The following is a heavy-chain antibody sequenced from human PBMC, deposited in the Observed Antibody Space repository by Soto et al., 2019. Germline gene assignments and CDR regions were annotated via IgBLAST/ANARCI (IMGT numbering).Heavy chain of an antibody. CDR3: ANRLDY. J-gene: IGHJ4*02. V-gene: IGHV4-30-2*01. Sequence: SETLSLTCAVSGGSISSGGYSWSWIRQPPGKGLEWIGYIYHSGSTYYNPSLKSRVTISVDRSKNQFSLKLSSVTAEDTAVYYCANRLDYWGQGTLVTVSS. CDR1: GGSISSGGYS. CDR2: IYHSGST.